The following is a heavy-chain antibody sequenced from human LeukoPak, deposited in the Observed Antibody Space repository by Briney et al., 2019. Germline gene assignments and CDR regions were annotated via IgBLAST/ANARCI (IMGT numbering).Heavy chain of an antibody. D-gene: IGHD1-14*01. CDR1: GFAFTSYW. V-gene: IGHV3-74*01. CDR3: ARSGGGYFDY. CDR2: INSDGSNS. Sequence: GGSLRLSCAASGFAFTSYWMHWVRQAPGKGLVWVSRINSDGSNSGYADSVKGRFTISRDNAKNTLYLQMNSLRAEDTAVYYCARSGGGYFDYWGPGTLVTVSS. J-gene: IGHJ4*02.